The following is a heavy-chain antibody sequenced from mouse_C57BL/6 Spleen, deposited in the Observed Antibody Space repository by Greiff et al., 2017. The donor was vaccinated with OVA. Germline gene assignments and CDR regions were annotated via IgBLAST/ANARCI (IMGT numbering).Heavy chain of an antibody. CDR3: ARYHYYGNYDYFDY. CDR1: GFTFTDYY. CDR2: IRNKANGYTT. J-gene: IGHJ2*01. V-gene: IGHV7-3*01. D-gene: IGHD2-1*01. Sequence: DVMLVESGGGLVQPGGSLSLSCAASGFTFTDYYMSWVRQPPGKALEWLGFIRNKANGYTTEHSASVKGRFTISRGNSQSILYLQMNALRAEDSATYYCARYHYYGNYDYFDYWGQGTTLTVSS.